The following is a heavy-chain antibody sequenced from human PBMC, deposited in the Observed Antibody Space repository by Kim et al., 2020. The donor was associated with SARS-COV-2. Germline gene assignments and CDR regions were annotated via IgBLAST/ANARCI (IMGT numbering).Heavy chain of an antibody. CDR2: TYYRSKWSN. Sequence: SQTLSLTCAISGDSVSSYNAAWNWIRQSPSRGLEWLGRTYYRSKWSNDYAVSVRSRITINPDTTKNQFSLQLNSVTPEDTAVYYCARAGIAVAGRPYFDYWGQGTLVTVSS. CDR3: ARAGIAVAGRPYFDY. D-gene: IGHD6-19*01. CDR1: GDSVSSYNAA. J-gene: IGHJ4*02. V-gene: IGHV6-1*01.